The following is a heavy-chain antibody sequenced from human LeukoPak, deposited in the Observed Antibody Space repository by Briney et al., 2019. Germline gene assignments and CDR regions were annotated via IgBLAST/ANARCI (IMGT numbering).Heavy chain of an antibody. Sequence: GGSLRLSCAASGFTFSSYGMNWVRPAPGKGLEWVSSISSSSSYIYYADSVKGRFTISRDNAKNSLYLQMNSLRAEDTAVYYCARPYYDFWSGPNRGSFDYWGQGTLVTVSS. V-gene: IGHV3-21*01. J-gene: IGHJ4*02. D-gene: IGHD3-3*01. CDR2: ISSSSSYI. CDR1: GFTFSSYG. CDR3: ARPYYDFWSGPNRGSFDY.